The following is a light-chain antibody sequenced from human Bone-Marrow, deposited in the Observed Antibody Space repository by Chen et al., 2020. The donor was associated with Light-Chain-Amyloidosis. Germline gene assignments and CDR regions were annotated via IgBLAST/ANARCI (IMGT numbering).Light chain of an antibody. J-gene: IGKJ2*01. CDR2: EGA. Sequence: IQLTQSPSSVSASPGDTVSFTCRAGRDIGKWLAWYQQRPGKAPHLLIYEGATVNTGVPLRFSGHGAGTVFSLTISSLQPSDFATYFCLQADSFPPFFGQGSRLEIK. CDR3: LQADSFPPF. CDR1: RDIGKW. V-gene: IGKV1-12*01.